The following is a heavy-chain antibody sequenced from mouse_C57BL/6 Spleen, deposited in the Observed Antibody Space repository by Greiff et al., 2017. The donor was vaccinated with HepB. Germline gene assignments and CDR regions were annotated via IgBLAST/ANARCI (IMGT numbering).Heavy chain of an antibody. CDR2: IDPSDSYT. Sequence: VQLQQPGAELVMPGASVKLSCKASGYTFTSYWMHWVKQRPGQGLEWIGEIDPSDSYTNYNQKFKGKSTLTVDKSSSTAYMQLSSLTSEDSAVYYCARWGYRYFDFWGTGTTVTVSS. V-gene: IGHV1-69*01. CDR1: GYTFTSYW. J-gene: IGHJ1*03. CDR3: ARWGYRYFDF.